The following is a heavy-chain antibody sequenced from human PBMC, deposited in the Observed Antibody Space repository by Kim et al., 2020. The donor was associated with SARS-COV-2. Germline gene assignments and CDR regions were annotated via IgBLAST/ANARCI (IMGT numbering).Heavy chain of an antibody. V-gene: IGHV4-39*01. D-gene: IGHD3-22*01. J-gene: IGHJ4*02. Sequence: YYNPSLKSRVTISVDTSKNQFSLKLSSVTAADTAVYYCARPLGSFDSSGFLYWGQGTLVTVSS. CDR3: ARPLGSFDSSGFLY.